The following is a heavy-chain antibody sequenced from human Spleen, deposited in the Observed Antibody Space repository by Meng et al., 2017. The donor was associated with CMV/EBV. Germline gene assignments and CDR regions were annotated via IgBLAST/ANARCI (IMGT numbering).Heavy chain of an antibody. V-gene: IGHV4-39*07. CDR2: LCYSGDT. Sequence: SETLSLTCTVSGDSISGSSYYWGWIRQPPGKGLEWIGYLCYSGDTYYNPSLKNRVTISLDTSKNQFSLKLSSVTAADTAVYYCGRNIKLFYANYWGQGKLVTVSS. D-gene: IGHD2/OR15-2a*01. CDR1: GDSISGSSYY. CDR3: GRNIKLFYANY. J-gene: IGHJ4*02.